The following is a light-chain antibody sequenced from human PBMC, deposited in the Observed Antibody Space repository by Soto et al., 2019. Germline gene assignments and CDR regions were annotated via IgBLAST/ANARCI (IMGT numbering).Light chain of an antibody. Sequence: EIVLTQSPGTLSLSPGERATLSCRASQSVSSNYLAWYQQKPGQAPRPLIYGVSSRATGIPDRFSGSGSGTDFTLTISRLEPEDFAVYYWQQYGSSPRTFGQGTKVEIK. V-gene: IGKV3-20*01. CDR3: QQYGSSPRT. CDR1: QSVSSNY. CDR2: GVS. J-gene: IGKJ1*01.